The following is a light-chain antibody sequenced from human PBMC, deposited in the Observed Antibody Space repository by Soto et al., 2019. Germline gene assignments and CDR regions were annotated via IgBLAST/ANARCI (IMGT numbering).Light chain of an antibody. V-gene: IGKV1-5*03. Sequence: DIQMTQSPSSVSASIGDKVTITCRASQHIGSWLAWYQQKPGQAPKLLIYKASTLKSGVPSRFSGSGSGTEFTLTISSLQPDDFATYYCQHYNSYSEAFGQGTKVELK. CDR1: QHIGSW. J-gene: IGKJ1*01. CDR2: KAS. CDR3: QHYNSYSEA.